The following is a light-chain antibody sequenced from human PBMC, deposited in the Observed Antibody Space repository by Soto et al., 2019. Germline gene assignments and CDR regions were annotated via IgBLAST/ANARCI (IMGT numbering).Light chain of an antibody. V-gene: IGKV1-16*02. J-gene: IGKJ3*01. CDR2: VES. CDR1: QGIRSH. CDR3: LQYDTYPRT. Sequence: DIQMTQSPSSLSASVGDRVIITCRASQGIRSHLAWFQQKPGKAPKSLIYVESNWQSGVPSKFSGSGSGTDFTLTINSLQPEDFATYYCLQYDTYPRTFGPGTKVDSK.